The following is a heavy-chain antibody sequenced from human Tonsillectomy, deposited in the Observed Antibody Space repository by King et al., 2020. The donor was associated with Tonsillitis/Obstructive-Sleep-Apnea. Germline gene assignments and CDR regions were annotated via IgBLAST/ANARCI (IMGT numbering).Heavy chain of an antibody. D-gene: IGHD4-23*01. V-gene: IGHV4-39*01. CDR2: IYYSGST. J-gene: IGHJ4*02. CDR1: GGPISSSSYY. CDR3: AGHDDNGGPFDY. Sequence: LQLQESGPGLVKPSETLSLTCTVPGGPISSSSYYWGWIRQPQGKGLEWIGSIYYSGSTYYNPSLKSRGTISVDTSKNQLSLKLSSVTAADTAVYYCAGHDDNGGPFDYWGQGTLVTVSS.